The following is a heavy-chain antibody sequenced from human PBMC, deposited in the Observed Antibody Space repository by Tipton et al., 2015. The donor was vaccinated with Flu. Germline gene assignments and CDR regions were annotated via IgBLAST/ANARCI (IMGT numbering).Heavy chain of an antibody. V-gene: IGHV3-23*01. Sequence: SLRLSCAASGFTFSNYAMTWVRQAPGKGLEWLSSLGGSGGDIYYADSVKGRFTISRDKSDNTLFLQMSSLRVEDTAVYYCAKGGLSSSWVHFWGQGTLVTVSS. CDR2: LGGSGGDI. D-gene: IGHD6-13*01. CDR3: AKGGLSSSWVHF. CDR1: GFTFSNYA. J-gene: IGHJ4*02.